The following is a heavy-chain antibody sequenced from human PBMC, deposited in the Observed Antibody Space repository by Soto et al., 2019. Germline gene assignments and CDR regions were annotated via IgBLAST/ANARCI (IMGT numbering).Heavy chain of an antibody. Sequence: PGGSLRLSCAASGFTFSSYAMSWVRQAPGKGLGWVSAISGSGGSTYYADSVKGRFTISRDNSKNTLYLQMNSLRAEDTAVYYCAKDRSPYGVLPWGFDYWGQGTLVTVSS. CDR1: GFTFSSYA. D-gene: IGHD4-17*01. CDR3: AKDRSPYGVLPWGFDY. J-gene: IGHJ4*02. CDR2: ISGSGGST. V-gene: IGHV3-23*01.